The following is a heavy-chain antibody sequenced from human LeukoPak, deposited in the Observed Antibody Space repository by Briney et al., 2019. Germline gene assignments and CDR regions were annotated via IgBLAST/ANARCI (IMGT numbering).Heavy chain of an antibody. D-gene: IGHD3-10*01. CDR3: ARGVSVLLWFGELSPAGY. J-gene: IGHJ4*02. CDR2: INTNTGNP. V-gene: IGHV7-4-1*02. CDR1: GYTFTSYA. Sequence: ASVKVSCKASGYTFTSYAMNWVRQAPGQGLEWMGWINTNTGNPTYAQGFTGRFVFSLDTSVSTAYLQISSLKAEDTAVYYCARGVSVLLWFGELSPAGYWGQGTLVTVSS.